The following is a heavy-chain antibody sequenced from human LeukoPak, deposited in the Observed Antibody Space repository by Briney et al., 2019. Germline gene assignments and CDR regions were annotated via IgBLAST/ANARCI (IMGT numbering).Heavy chain of an antibody. J-gene: IGHJ5*02. D-gene: IGHD6-6*01. CDR3: ARDSSSSSEP. Sequence: SETLSLTCTVSGGSISSGDYYWSWIRQLPGKGLEWIGYIYYSGSTNYNPSLKSRVTISVDTSKNQFSLKLSSVTAADTAVYYCARDSSSSSEPWGQGTLVTVSS. CDR1: GGSISSGDYY. V-gene: IGHV4-61*08. CDR2: IYYSGST.